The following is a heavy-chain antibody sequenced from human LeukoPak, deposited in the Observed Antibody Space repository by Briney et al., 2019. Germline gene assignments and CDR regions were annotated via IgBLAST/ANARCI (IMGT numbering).Heavy chain of an antibody. CDR1: GDSVSSNSAA. D-gene: IGHD3-10*01. J-gene: IGHJ6*02. CDR3: ARGDYGSGSYYYYYGMDV. V-gene: IGHV6-1*01. CDR2: AYYRSKWYN. Sequence: SQTLSLTCAISGDSVSSNSAAWNWIRQSPSRGLEWLGRAYYRSKWYNDYAVSVKSRINITPDTSKNQFSLQLNSVTPEDTAVYYCARGDYGSGSYYYYYGMDVWGQGTTVTVSS.